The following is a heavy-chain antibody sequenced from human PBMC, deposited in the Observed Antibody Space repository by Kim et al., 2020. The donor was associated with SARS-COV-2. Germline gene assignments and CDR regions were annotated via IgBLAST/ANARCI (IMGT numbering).Heavy chain of an antibody. CDR1: GFTFGDYA. V-gene: IGHV3-49*03. CDR3: TRTITMIVVVIPDHDAFDI. J-gene: IGHJ3*02. CDR2: IRSKAYGGTT. Sequence: GGSLRLSCTASGFTFGDYAMSWFRQAPGKGLEWVGFIRSKAYGGTTEYAASVKGRFTISRDDSKSIAYLQMNSLKTEDTAVYYCTRTITMIVVVIPDHDAFDIWGQGTMVTVSS. D-gene: IGHD3-22*01.